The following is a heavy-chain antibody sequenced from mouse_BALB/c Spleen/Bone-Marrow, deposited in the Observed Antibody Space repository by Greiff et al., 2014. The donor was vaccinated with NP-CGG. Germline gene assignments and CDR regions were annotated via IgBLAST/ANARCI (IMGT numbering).Heavy chain of an antibody. CDR2: IDPANGNT. D-gene: IGHD1-2*01. CDR3: AGATTATYYAMDY. J-gene: IGHJ4*01. V-gene: IGHV14-3*02. CDR1: GFNIKDTY. Sequence: VQLKQSGAELVKPGASVKLSRTASGFNIKDTYMHWVKQRPEQGLEWIGRIDPANGNTKYDPKFQGKATITTDTSSNTAYLQVSSLTSEDTAVYYCAGATTATYYAMDYWGQGTSVTVSS.